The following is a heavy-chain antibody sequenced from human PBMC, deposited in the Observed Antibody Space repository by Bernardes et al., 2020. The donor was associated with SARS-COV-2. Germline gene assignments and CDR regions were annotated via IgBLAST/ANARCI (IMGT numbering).Heavy chain of an antibody. Sequence: GGSLRLSCAASGFKYSNYAMSWVRQAPGKGLEWVSGISDSGDTTDYAESVRGRFTVSRDKSKNTVYLQMNSVRAEDTAVYYCGSVGAYYYYYMDVWGKGTTVTVSS. CDR1: GFKYSNYA. CDR3: GSVGAYYYYYMDV. V-gene: IGHV3-23*01. D-gene: IGHD3-16*01. J-gene: IGHJ6*03. CDR2: ISDSGDTT.